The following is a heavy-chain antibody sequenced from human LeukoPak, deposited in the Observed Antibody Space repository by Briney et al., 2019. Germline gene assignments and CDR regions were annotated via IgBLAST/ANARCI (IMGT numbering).Heavy chain of an antibody. Sequence: ASVKVSCKASGYTFSNYGISWVRQAPGLGLEWMGWTSYNGNTNYAQKFQDRVTMTTDTSTTTAYMELRSLESDDTAAYYCVRHSGSGWQALGYWGQGTLVTVSS. CDR3: VRHSGSGWQALGY. CDR2: TSYNGNT. J-gene: IGHJ4*02. CDR1: GYTFSNYG. V-gene: IGHV1-18*04. D-gene: IGHD6-19*01.